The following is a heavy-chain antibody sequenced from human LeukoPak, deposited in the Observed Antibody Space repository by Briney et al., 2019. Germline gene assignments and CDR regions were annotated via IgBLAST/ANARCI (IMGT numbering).Heavy chain of an antibody. Sequence: PSETLSLTCTVSGGSISSYYWSWIRQPPGKGLEWIGYTYYSGSTNYNPSLKSRVTISVDTSKNQFSLKLSSVTAADTAVYYCARIPYGSGSPLDYWGQGTLVTVSS. CDR3: ARIPYGSGSPLDY. J-gene: IGHJ4*02. CDR2: TYYSGST. CDR1: GGSISSYY. D-gene: IGHD3-10*01. V-gene: IGHV4-59*01.